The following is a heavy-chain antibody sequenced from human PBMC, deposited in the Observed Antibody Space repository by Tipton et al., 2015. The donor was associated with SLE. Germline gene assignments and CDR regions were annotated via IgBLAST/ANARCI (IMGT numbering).Heavy chain of an antibody. J-gene: IGHJ4*02. CDR2: IYTSGST. Sequence: TLSLTCTVSGGSISSGSYYWSWIRQPAGKGLEWIGRIYTSGSTKYNPSLKSRVTISVDTSKNQFSLKVSSVTAADTAVYYCARTIQFGPGDWGRGTLVTVSS. D-gene: IGHD5-24*01. CDR1: GGSISSGSYY. V-gene: IGHV4-61*02. CDR3: ARTIQFGPGD.